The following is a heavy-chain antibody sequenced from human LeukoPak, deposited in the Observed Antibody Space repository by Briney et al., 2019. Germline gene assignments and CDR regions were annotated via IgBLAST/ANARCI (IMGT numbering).Heavy chain of an antibody. D-gene: IGHD2/OR15-2a*01. Sequence: IRQPAGKGLEWIGRVLTSGTTNYNPSLKSRVSISVDTSKNQFSLKLSSVTAADTAVYYCARASFGDPGYMDVWGKGTTVTISS. CDR3: ARASFGDPGYMDV. J-gene: IGHJ6*03. V-gene: IGHV4-4*07. CDR2: VLTSGTT.